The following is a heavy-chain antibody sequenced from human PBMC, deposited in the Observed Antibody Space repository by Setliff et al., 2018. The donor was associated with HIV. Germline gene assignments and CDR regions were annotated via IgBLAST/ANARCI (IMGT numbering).Heavy chain of an antibody. D-gene: IGHD5-12*01. Sequence: PGGSLRLSCASSGFTFSSYAMTWVRQAPGKGLECVAVISGSGGDTYYADSVKGRFVISREKSKSTLYLQMNSLRAEDTAVYYCAKAMATMTVNDYWGQGTLVTVSS. CDR2: ISGSGGDT. CDR3: AKAMATMTVNDY. V-gene: IGHV3-23*01. CDR1: GFTFSSYA. J-gene: IGHJ4*02.